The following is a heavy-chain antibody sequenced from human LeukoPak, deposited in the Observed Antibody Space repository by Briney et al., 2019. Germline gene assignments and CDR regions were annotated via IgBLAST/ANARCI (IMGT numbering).Heavy chain of an antibody. J-gene: IGHJ4*02. Sequence: PSETLSLTCAVYGGSFSGYYWSWIRQPPGKGLEWIGEINHSGSTNYNPSLKSRVTISVDTSKNQFSLKLSSVTAADTAVYYCASNQLNHRDGYYFDYWGQGTLVTVSS. CDR2: INHSGST. CDR3: ASNQLNHRDGYYFDY. V-gene: IGHV4-34*01. CDR1: GGSFSGYY. D-gene: IGHD2-2*01.